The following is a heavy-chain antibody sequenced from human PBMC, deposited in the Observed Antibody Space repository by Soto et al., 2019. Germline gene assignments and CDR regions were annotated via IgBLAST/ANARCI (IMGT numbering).Heavy chain of an antibody. D-gene: IGHD3-22*01. V-gene: IGHV4-31*03. J-gene: IGHJ1*01. Sequence: SETLSLTCTVSGGSISSGGYYWSWIRQHPGKGLEWIGYIYYSGSTYYNPSLKSRVTISVDTSKNQFSLKLGSVTAADTAVYYCARVDYYDSSGYRRAEYFQHWGQGTLVTVSS. CDR1: GGSISSGGYY. CDR2: IYYSGST. CDR3: ARVDYYDSSGYRRAEYFQH.